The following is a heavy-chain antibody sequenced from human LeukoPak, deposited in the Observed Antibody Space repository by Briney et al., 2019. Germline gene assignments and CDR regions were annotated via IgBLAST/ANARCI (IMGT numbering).Heavy chain of an antibody. J-gene: IGHJ4*02. Sequence: GGSLRLSCAASGFIFSNYWLSWVRQAPGKGLEWVANIKQDGSERYYVDSVKGRFIVSRDNAKNSLYLQMNSLRAEDTAVYHCARVYDVRSGYYRDYWGQGTLVTVSS. CDR2: IKQDGSER. CDR3: ARVYDVRSGYYRDY. CDR1: GFIFSNYW. V-gene: IGHV3-7*04. D-gene: IGHD3-3*01.